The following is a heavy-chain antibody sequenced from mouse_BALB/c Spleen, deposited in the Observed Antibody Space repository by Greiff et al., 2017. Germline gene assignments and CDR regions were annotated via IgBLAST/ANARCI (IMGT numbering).Heavy chain of an antibody. V-gene: IGHV5-6*01. CDR1: GFTFSSYG. Sequence: EVKVVESGGDLVKPGGSLKLSCAASGFTFSSYGMSWVRQTPDKRLEWVATISSGGSYTYYPDSVKGRFTISRDNAKSTLYLQMSSLKSEDTAMYYIAREGDDDVSWCDYWGQGALVTVSA. CDR3: AREGDDDVSWCDY. D-gene: IGHD2-13*01. CDR2: ISSGGSYT. J-gene: IGHJ3*01.